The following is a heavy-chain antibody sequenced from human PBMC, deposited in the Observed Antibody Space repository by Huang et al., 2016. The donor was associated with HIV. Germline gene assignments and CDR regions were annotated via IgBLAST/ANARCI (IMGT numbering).Heavy chain of an antibody. CDR2: IYYNGST. CDR1: GGSIRSSDYH. V-gene: IGHV4-39*01. Sequence: QLLLQESGPGLVKPSEALALTCAVSGGSIRSSDYHWGWIRQPPGKGLEWIGSIYYNGSTPYSPSLKSRVTIAVDTSKNLFFLNRTAMTAADTAVYYCARHREGPVAYYSGWGSHLNYMDVWGRGRTVVVSS. CDR3: ARHREGPVAYYSGWGSHLNYMDV. J-gene: IGHJ6*03. D-gene: IGHD3-10*01.